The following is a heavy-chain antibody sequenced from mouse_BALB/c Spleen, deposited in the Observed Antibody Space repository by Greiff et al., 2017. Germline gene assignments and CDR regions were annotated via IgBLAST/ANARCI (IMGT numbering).Heavy chain of an antibody. D-gene: IGHD1-1*02. J-gene: IGHJ4*01. CDR2: IYPSDSYT. CDR3: TRRDYGAMDY. V-gene: IGHV1-69*02. Sequence: QVQLQQPGAELVRPGASVKLSCKASGYTFTSYGINWVKQRPGQGLEWIGNIYPSDSYTNYNQKFKDKATLTVDKSSSTAYMQLSSPTSEDSAVYYCTRRDYGAMDYWGQGTSVTVSS. CDR1: GYTFTSYG.